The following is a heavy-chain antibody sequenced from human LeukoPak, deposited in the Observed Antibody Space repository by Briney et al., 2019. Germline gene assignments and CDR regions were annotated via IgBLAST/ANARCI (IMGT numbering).Heavy chain of an antibody. D-gene: IGHD6-19*01. J-gene: IGHJ5*02. Sequence: SETLSLTCTVSGGSIRSTSYYWGWIRQPPGKGLEWLGSVHYSGSTYDNPSLKSRVTISVDTSKNQFSLKLISVTAADTAVYYCARRWTVAGRGRFDPWGQGTLVTVSS. V-gene: IGHV4-39*01. CDR1: GGSIRSTSYY. CDR2: VHYSGST. CDR3: ARRWTVAGRGRFDP.